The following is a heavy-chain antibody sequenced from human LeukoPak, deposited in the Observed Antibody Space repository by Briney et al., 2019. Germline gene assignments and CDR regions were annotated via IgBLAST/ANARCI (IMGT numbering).Heavy chain of an antibody. CDR3: VKQSTVSNWFDP. Sequence: GGSLRLSCAASGFIFSDYAMNWVRQAPGKGLEWISAISHIGTSTYYADSVKGRFTISRDNSKNTVFLQMNSLKVENTAVYYCVKQSTVSNWFDPWGQGTLVTVSS. V-gene: IGHV3-23*01. J-gene: IGHJ5*02. D-gene: IGHD4-17*01. CDR2: ISHIGTST. CDR1: GFIFSDYA.